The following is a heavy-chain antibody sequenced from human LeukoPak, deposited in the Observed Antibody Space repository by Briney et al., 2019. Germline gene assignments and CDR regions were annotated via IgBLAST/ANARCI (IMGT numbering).Heavy chain of an antibody. V-gene: IGHV4-61*02. D-gene: IGHD1-1*01. CDR2: IYTSGST. J-gene: IGHJ6*03. Sequence: SETLSLTCTVSGDSISSGSYYWSWIRQPAGKGLEWIGRIYTSGSTNYHPSLKSRVTISVDTSKNQFSLKLSSVTAADTAVYYCARVTGTLLRYMDVWGKGTTVTVSS. CDR3: ARVTGTLLRYMDV. CDR1: GDSISSGSYY.